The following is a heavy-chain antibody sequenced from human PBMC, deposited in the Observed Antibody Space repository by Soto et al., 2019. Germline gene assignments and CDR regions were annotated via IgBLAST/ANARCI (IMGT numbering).Heavy chain of an antibody. J-gene: IGHJ4*02. CDR1: GRSMSSNY. V-gene: IGHV4-59*01. Sequence: PSQTLSLTCYVSGRSMSSNYWSWIRQSPDKGLEWLGYVFYGGTDYNPSLGGRVSMSVETSKSQFSLKLTSVTVADTDVYYCASYRGALYFESWGPGSMVTVSS. CDR3: ASYRGALYFES. D-gene: IGHD3-16*01. CDR2: VFYGGT.